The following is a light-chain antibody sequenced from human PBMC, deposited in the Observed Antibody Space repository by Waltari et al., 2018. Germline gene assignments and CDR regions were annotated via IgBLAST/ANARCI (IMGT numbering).Light chain of an antibody. CDR2: EVS. CDR1: QSLLLSDGKTH. CDR3: MQGIHFPYT. J-gene: IGKJ2*01. V-gene: IGKV2-29*02. Sequence: QSLLLSDGKTHLFWHLQKPGQSPQLLMFEVSRRVSGVPDRFSGRGSGTTFTLKISRVEAEDVGVYYCMQGIHFPYTFGQGTKLEIK.